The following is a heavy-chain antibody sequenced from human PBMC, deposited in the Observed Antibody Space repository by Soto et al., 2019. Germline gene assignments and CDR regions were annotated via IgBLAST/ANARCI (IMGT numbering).Heavy chain of an antibody. CDR2: IYRDGSR. CDR3: VRDEGNSDSSAAFY. V-gene: IGHV3-66*01. CDR1: GFTVSSNH. Sequence: EVHLVESGGDLVQPGGSLRLSCAASGFTVSSNHMSWVRQAPGKGLEWVSVIYRDGSRYYADSVKARCTITRDISRNTLVLQMDSLRVEDTAMYFCVRDEGNSDSSAAFYWGQGTRVTVSS. J-gene: IGHJ4*02. D-gene: IGHD6-6*01.